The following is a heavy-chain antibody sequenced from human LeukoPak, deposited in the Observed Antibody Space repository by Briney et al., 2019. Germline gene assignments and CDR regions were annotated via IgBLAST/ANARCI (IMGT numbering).Heavy chain of an antibody. CDR1: GFTFSSYA. J-gene: IGHJ6*02. CDR2: ISGSGGST. Sequence: PGGSLRLSCAASGFTFSSYAMSWVRQAPGKGLEWVSAISGSGGSTYYADSVKGRFTISRDNSKNTLYLQMNSLRAEDTAVYYCAKDQIAAGANYYYGTDVWGQGTTVTVSS. V-gene: IGHV3-23*01. CDR3: AKDQIAAGANYYYGTDV. D-gene: IGHD6-25*01.